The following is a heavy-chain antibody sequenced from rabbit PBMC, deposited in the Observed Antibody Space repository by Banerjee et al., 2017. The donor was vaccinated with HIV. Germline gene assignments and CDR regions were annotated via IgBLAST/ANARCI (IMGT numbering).Heavy chain of an antibody. J-gene: IGHJ4*01. CDR2: IEPIFRNT. V-gene: IGHV1S47*01. Sequence: QEQVVESGGGLVQPGGSLKLSCKASGFDFSDYGVSWVRQAPGKGLEWIGYIEPIFRNTYYATWVNGRFTISSHNAQNTLFLQLSSLTAADTATYFCVRDLDGVIGWNFGWWGPGTLVTVS. CDR3: VRDLDGVIGWNFGW. D-gene: IGHD1-1*01. CDR1: GFDFSDYG.